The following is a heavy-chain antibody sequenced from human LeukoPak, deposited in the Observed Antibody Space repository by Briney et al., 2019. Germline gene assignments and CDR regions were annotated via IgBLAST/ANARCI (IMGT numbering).Heavy chain of an antibody. J-gene: IGHJ3*02. D-gene: IGHD6-13*01. CDR3: AADSSSWNDAFDI. CDR1: GFTFTSSA. V-gene: IGHV1-58*02. Sequence: ASVQVSCKASGFTFTSSAMQWVRQARGQRLEWIGRIVVGSGNTNYAQKFQERVTITRDMSTSTAYMELSSLRSEDTAVYYCAADSSSWNDAFDIWGQGTMVTVSS. CDR2: IVVGSGNT.